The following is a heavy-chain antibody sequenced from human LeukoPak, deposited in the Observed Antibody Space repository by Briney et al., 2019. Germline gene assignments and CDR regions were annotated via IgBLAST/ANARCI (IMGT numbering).Heavy chain of an antibody. D-gene: IGHD1-1*01. CDR3: ARRKNWNAYYFDY. CDR1: GGSISSYY. V-gene: IGHV4-59*12. J-gene: IGHJ4*02. Sequence: SETLSLTCTVSGGSISSYYWSWIRQPPGKGLEWIGYIYYSGSTNYNPSLKSRVTISVDTSKNQFSLKLSSVTAADTAVYYCARRKNWNAYYFDYWGRGTLATVSS. CDR2: IYYSGST.